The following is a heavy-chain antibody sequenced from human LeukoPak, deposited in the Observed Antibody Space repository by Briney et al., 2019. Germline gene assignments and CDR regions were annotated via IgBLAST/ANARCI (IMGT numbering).Heavy chain of an antibody. D-gene: IGHD6-6*01. CDR1: GYTFTSYG. CDR3: ARDREYSSSSPWFDP. J-gene: IGHJ5*02. Sequence: ASAKVSCKASGYTFTSYGISWVRQAPGQGLEWMGWISAYNGNTNYAQKLQGRVTMTTDTSTSTAYMELRSLRSDDTAVYYCARDREYSSSSPWFDPWGQGTLVTVSS. CDR2: ISAYNGNT. V-gene: IGHV1-18*01.